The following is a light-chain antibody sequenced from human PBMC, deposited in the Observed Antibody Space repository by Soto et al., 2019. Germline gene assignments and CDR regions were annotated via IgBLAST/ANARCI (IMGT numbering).Light chain of an antibody. CDR1: KSGSKS. CDR2: DDN. Sequence: SYELTQPPSVSVAPGQTARISGGGNKSGSKSVHWFQQKPGQAPVLVVYDDNDRPSGIPERFSGSNSGNTATLTISRVEAGDEADYYCQVWDSISDHFVFGTGTKLTVL. V-gene: IGLV3-21*02. CDR3: QVWDSISDHFV. J-gene: IGLJ1*01.